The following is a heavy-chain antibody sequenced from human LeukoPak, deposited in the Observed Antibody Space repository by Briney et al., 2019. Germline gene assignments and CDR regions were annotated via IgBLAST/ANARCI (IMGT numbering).Heavy chain of an antibody. CDR1: GFTFSSYS. CDR2: ISSSSSYI. J-gene: IGHJ4*02. D-gene: IGHD1-26*01. Sequence: PGGSLRLSCAASGFTFSSYSMNWVRQAPGKGLEWVSSISSSSSYIYYADSVKGRFTISRDNAKNSLYLQMNSLRAEDTAVYYCSRGGSGRRYYFDYWGQGTLVTVSS. CDR3: SRGGSGRRYYFDY. V-gene: IGHV3-21*01.